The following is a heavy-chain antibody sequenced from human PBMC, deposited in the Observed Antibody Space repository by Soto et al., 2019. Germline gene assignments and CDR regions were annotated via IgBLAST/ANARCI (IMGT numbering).Heavy chain of an antibody. V-gene: IGHV3-11*01. CDR1: GFTFSDYY. J-gene: IGHJ6*03. D-gene: IGHD5-12*01. Sequence: GGSLRLSCAASGFTFSDYYMSWIRQAPGKGLEWVSYISSSGSTIYYADSVKGRFTISRDNAKNSLYLQMNSLRAEDTAVYYCARGPFDSGYDPYYMDVWGKGTTVTVSS. CDR2: ISSSGSTI. CDR3: ARGPFDSGYDPYYMDV.